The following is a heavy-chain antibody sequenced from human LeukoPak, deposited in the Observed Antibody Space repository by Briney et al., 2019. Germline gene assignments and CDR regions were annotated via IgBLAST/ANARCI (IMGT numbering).Heavy chain of an antibody. V-gene: IGHV3-66*02. D-gene: IGHD2-2*01. CDR3: ARGLAYCSSTSFTIDV. CDR1: GFTVSSNY. Sequence: PGGSQRLSCAASGFTVSSNYMSWVRQAPGKGLEWVSVIYSGGSTYYADSVKGRFTISRDNSKNTLYLQMNSLRAEDTAVYYCARGLAYCSSTSFTIDVWGKGTTVRVSS. CDR2: IYSGGST. J-gene: IGHJ6*03.